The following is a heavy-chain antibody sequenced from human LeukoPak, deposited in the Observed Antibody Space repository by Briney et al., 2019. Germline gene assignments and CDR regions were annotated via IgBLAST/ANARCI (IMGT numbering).Heavy chain of an antibody. CDR2: ISSSSSTI. V-gene: IGHV3-48*04. D-gene: IGHD3-16*02. J-gene: IGHJ4*02. Sequence: GGSLRLSCAASGFTFSSYSMTWVRQAPGKGLEWVSYISSSSSTIYYADSVKGRFTISRDNAKNSLYLQMNSLRAEDTAVYYCAREDEIVWGSYRPPPYYFDYWGQGTLVTVSS. CDR1: GFTFSSYS. CDR3: AREDEIVWGSYRPPPYYFDY.